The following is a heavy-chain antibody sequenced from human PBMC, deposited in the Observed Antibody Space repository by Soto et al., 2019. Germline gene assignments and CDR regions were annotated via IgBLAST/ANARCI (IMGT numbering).Heavy chain of an antibody. J-gene: IGHJ6*02. CDR3: ARVVSSYYYGMDV. CDR2: VIPIFGTA. D-gene: IGHD2-21*01. V-gene: IGHV1-69*01. Sequence: QVQLVQSGAEVKKPGSSVQVSCKASGGTFSSYAISWVRQAPVQGLEWMGGVIPIFGTANYAQKIQGRATITADETTITAYMALSRLRSEDTAVYYCARVVSSYYYGMDVWGQGTTVTVSS. CDR1: GGTFSSYA.